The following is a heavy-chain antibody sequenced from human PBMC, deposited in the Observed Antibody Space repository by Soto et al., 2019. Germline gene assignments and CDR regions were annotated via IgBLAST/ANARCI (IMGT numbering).Heavy chain of an antibody. CDR1: GFTLSSYW. CDR3: VRFSGLDV. Sequence: EVQLVESGGGLVQPGGSLRLSCAASGFTLSSYWMYWVRQTPGKGLVWVARIKDGAGETSYAESMKGRVTISRDNAKNTLYLQMSSLRFEDTAVYYCVRFSGLDVWGQGTTVTVSS. CDR2: IKDGAGET. V-gene: IGHV3-74*01. J-gene: IGHJ6*02.